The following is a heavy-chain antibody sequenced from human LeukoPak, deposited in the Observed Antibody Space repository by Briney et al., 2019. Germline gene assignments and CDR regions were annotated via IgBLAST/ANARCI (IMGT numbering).Heavy chain of an antibody. CDR1: GYTFTSYA. J-gene: IGHJ6*03. CDR3: AREAYYYDSSGYYYYMDV. Sequence: WASVKVSCKASGYTFTSYAMHWVRQAPGQRLEWMGWINAGNGNTKYSQEFQGRVTITRDTSASTAYMELSSLRSEDMAVYYCAREAYYYDSSGYYYYMDVWGKGTTVTVSS. D-gene: IGHD3-22*01. V-gene: IGHV1-3*03. CDR2: INAGNGNT.